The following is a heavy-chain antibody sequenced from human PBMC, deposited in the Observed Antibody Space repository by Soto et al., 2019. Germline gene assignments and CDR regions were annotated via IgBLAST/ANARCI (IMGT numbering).Heavy chain of an antibody. CDR1: GYTFTSYY. D-gene: IGHD6-13*01. CDR2: INPSGGST. Sequence: ASVKVSCKASGYTFTSYYMHLVRQAPGQGLEWMGIINPSGGSTSYADSVKGRFTISRDNSKNTLYLQMNSLRAEDTAVYYCAKEYIAALGWGQGTLVTVSS. CDR3: AKEYIAALG. J-gene: IGHJ4*02. V-gene: IGHV1-46*04.